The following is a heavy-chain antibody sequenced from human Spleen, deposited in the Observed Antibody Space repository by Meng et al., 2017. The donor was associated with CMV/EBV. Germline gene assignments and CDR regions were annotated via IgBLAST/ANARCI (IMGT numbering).Heavy chain of an antibody. V-gene: IGHV3-7*03. CDR2: IKQDGSEK. CDR3: AKGGYYYDSSAYYEGPDY. Sequence: ETLSLTCTVSGGSISSGGYYWSWVRQAPGKGLEWVANIKQDGSEKYYVDSVKGRFTISRDNAKNSLYLHMNSLRVEDTALYYCAKGGYYYDSSAYYEGPDYWGQGTLVTVSS. CDR1: GGSISSGGYY. D-gene: IGHD3-22*01. J-gene: IGHJ4*02.